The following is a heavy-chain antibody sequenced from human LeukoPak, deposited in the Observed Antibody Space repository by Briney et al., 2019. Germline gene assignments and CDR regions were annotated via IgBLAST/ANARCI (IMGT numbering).Heavy chain of an antibody. Sequence: PSETLSLTCTVSGGSISSSSYYWGWIRQPPGQGLEWIGTIYYSGSTYYNPSLKSRVTITVDTSKNQFSLKLSSVTAADTAVYYCARGHGFCSGGSCYRADYWGQGTLVTVSS. D-gene: IGHD2-15*01. J-gene: IGHJ4*02. CDR2: IYYSGST. V-gene: IGHV4-39*01. CDR1: GGSISSSSYY. CDR3: ARGHGFCSGGSCYRADY.